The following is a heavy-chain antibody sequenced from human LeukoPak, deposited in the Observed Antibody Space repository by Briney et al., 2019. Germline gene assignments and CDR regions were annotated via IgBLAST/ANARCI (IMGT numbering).Heavy chain of an antibody. V-gene: IGHV4-59*08. CDR1: GGSINTFY. D-gene: IGHD2-2*03. CDR3: ARGGYFPDY. J-gene: IGHJ4*02. Sequence: PSETLSLTCTVSGGSINTFYWSWIRQPPGKGLEWIGYIYYSGSTNYNPSLKSRVTISVDTSKNQFSLKLSSVTAADTAVYYCARGGYFPDYWGQGTLVTVSS. CDR2: IYYSGST.